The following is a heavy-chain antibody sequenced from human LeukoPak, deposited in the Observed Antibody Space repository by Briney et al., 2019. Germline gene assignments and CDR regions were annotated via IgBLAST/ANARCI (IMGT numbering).Heavy chain of an antibody. V-gene: IGHV3-23*01. CDR2: ISGSGGST. J-gene: IGHJ3*02. CDR3: AKGFWGYCSSTSCSALDI. Sequence: GGSLRLSCAASGFTFSIYAMSWVRQAPGKGLEWVSAISGSGGSTYYADSVKGRFTISRDNSKNTLYLQMNSLRAEDTAVYYCAKGFWGYCSSTSCSALDIWGQGTMVTVSS. CDR1: GFTFSIYA. D-gene: IGHD2-2*01.